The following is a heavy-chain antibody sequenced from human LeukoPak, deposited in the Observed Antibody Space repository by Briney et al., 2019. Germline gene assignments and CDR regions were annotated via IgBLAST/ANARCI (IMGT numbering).Heavy chain of an antibody. D-gene: IGHD6-19*01. CDR2: ISSSSSYI. Sequence: GGSLRLSCAGFGFIFSSHSMNWVRQAPGKGLEWVSSISSSSSYIYYADSVKGRFTISRDNSKNTLYLQMNSLRAEDAGVYYCAKDLSSGSRRAYWGQGTLVTVSS. CDR1: GFIFSSHS. J-gene: IGHJ4*02. CDR3: AKDLSSGSRRAY. V-gene: IGHV3-21*01.